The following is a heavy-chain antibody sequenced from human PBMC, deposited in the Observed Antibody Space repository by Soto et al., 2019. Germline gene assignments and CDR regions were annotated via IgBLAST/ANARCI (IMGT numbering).Heavy chain of an antibody. D-gene: IGHD2-2*01. Sequence: SETLSLTCTVSGGSISSGDYYWSWIRQPPGKGLEWIGYIYYSGNTYYSPSLKSRVTISVDTSKNQSSLKLSSVTAADTAVYYCARERPDGTRLAPWGQGTLVTVSS. CDR2: IYYSGNT. V-gene: IGHV4-30-4*01. CDR3: ARERPDGTRLAP. CDR1: GGSISSGDYY. J-gene: IGHJ5*02.